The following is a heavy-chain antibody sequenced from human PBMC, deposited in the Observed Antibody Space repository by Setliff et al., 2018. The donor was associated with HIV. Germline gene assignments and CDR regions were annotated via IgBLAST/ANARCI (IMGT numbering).Heavy chain of an antibody. CDR1: GGTFSSYA. CDR3: ARVREEQLAPLLNWYFDL. V-gene: IGHV1-69*10. CDR2: IIPILGIE. Sequence: SVKVSCKASGGTFSSYAISWVRQAPGQGVEWMGGIIPILGIENYAQKFQGRVTITADKSTSTAYMELSSLRSEDTAVYYCARVREEQLAPLLNWYFDLWGRGTLVTVSS. J-gene: IGHJ2*01. D-gene: IGHD6-6*01.